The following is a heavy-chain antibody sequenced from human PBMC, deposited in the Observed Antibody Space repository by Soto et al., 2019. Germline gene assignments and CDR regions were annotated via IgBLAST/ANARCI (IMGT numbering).Heavy chain of an antibody. J-gene: IGHJ6*02. D-gene: IGHD6-6*01. CDR2: IYYSGST. Sequence: QVQLQESGPGLVKPSQTLSLTCTVSGGSISSGDYYWSWIRQPPGKGLEWIGYIYYSGSTYYNPSLTSRLTISVDTSKNQFSLKLSSVTAADTAVYYCARAVVDSSSTFIPYYYCYGMDVWGHGTTVTVSS. CDR1: GGSISSGDYY. CDR3: ARAVVDSSSTFIPYYYCYGMDV. V-gene: IGHV4-30-4*01.